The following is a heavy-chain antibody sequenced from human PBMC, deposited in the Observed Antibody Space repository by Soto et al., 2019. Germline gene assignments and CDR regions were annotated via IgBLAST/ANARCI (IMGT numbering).Heavy chain of an antibody. Sequence: GASVKVSCKASGYTFTNYGISWVRQAPGQGLEWMGWISAYKGNTNYAQKFQGRVTMTTDTSTGTAYMELRSLRSDDTAVYYCASRSGQLPYYFDYWGQGTLVTVSS. D-gene: IGHD6-6*01. CDR2: ISAYKGNT. CDR3: ASRSGQLPYYFDY. V-gene: IGHV1-18*01. J-gene: IGHJ4*02. CDR1: GYTFTNYG.